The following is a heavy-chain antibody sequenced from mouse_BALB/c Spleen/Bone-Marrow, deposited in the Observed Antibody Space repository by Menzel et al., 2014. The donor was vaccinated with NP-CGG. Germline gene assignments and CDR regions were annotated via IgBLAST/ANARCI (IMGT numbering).Heavy chain of an antibody. CDR3: ARQGYYGYTDF. CDR2: INPDSNTI. V-gene: IGHV4-1*02. J-gene: IGHJ2*01. Sequence: EVMLVESRGGLVQPGGSLKLSCAASGFDFSRYWMSWVRQAPGKGLEWIGEINPDSNTINYTPSLKDKFIISRDNAKNTLYLQMSKVRSEDTALYYCARQGYYGYTDFWGQGTTLTVSS. CDR1: GFDFSRYW. D-gene: IGHD1-2*01.